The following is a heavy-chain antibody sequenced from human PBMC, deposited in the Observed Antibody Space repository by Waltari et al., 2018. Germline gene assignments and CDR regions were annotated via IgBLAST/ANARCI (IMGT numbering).Heavy chain of an antibody. J-gene: IGHJ4*02. CDR3: ARHLRSIAVAGTRYYFDY. D-gene: IGHD6-19*01. CDR1: GGSISSSSYY. CDR2: IYYSGST. V-gene: IGHV4-39*07. Sequence: QLQLQESGPGLVKPSETLSLTCTVSGGSISSSSYYWGWTRQPPGKGLEWIGSIYYSGSTYYNPSLKSRVTISVDTSKNQFSLKLSSVTAADTAVYYCARHLRSIAVAGTRYYFDYWGQGTLVTVSS.